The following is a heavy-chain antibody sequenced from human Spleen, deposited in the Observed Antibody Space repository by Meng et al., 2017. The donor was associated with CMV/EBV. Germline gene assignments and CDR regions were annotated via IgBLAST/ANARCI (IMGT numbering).Heavy chain of an antibody. J-gene: IGHJ4*02. CDR1: FTFSDYY. CDR3: ARSDIEVVPAAQPFDY. Sequence: FTFSDYYMSWIRQAPGKGLEWVSYISSSGTTIYYADSVKGRFTISRDNAKNSLYLQMNSLRAEDTAMYYCARSDIEVVPAAQPFDYWGQGTLVTVSS. V-gene: IGHV3-11*01. CDR2: ISSSGTTI. D-gene: IGHD2-2*01.